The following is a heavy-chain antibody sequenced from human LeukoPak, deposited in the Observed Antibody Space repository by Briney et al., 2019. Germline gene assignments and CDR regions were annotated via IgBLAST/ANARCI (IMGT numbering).Heavy chain of an antibody. CDR1: GYNFTNYW. V-gene: IGHV5-51*01. CDR2: IQPGDSET. D-gene: IGHD1-26*01. Sequence: GESLKISCKGSGYNFTNYWIGWVRQMPGKGLEWMGIIQPGDSETRNSPSFQGQVTFSADKSTNTAYLQWSSLKASDTAMYYSARPRGDYGMDVWGQGTTVTVSS. J-gene: IGHJ6*02. CDR3: ARPRGDYGMDV.